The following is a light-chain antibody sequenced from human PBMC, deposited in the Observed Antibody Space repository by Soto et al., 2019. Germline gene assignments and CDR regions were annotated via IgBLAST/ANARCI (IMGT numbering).Light chain of an antibody. V-gene: IGLV1-44*01. Sequence: QAVVTQPPSASGTPGQGVTISCSGGSSNIGTNTVNWYKQLPGTAPKLLIYSNDLRPSGVPDRFSGSKSGTSASLAISGLQPEDEADSYCEAWDDSRYGAVFGGGTKLTVL. CDR2: SND. CDR1: SSNIGTNT. CDR3: EAWDDSRYGAV. J-gene: IGLJ2*01.